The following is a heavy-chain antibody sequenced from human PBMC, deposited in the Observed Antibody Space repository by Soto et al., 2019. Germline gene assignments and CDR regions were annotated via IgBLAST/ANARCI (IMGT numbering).Heavy chain of an antibody. CDR2: ISSSSSYI. Sequence: EVQLVESGGGLVKPGGSLRLSCTASRFTFSSYPMNWVRQAPGKGLEWVSSISSSSSYIYYADSVKGRFTIPRDNAKNSLYLQMNSLRAEDTAVYYCASGSPVDYWGQGTLVTVSS. V-gene: IGHV3-21*01. J-gene: IGHJ4*02. D-gene: IGHD6-25*01. CDR1: RFTFSSYP. CDR3: ASGSPVDY.